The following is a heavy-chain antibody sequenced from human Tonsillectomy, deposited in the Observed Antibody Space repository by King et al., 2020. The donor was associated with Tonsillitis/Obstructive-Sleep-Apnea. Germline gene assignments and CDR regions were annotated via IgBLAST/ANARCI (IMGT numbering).Heavy chain of an antibody. D-gene: IGHD6-13*01. Sequence: GQLVQSGGGLVQPGGSLRLSCAASGFTFSSYAMNWVRQAPGKGLEWVSSISGSGGGTNYADSVKGRFAISRDNSKNTLFLQMSSLRVEDTAVYYCAKSGDTSSWRSFYYYYYMDVWGKGITVTVSS. J-gene: IGHJ6*03. CDR3: AKSGDTSSWRSFYYYYYMDV. CDR2: ISGSGGGT. V-gene: IGHV3-23*04. CDR1: GFTFSSYA.